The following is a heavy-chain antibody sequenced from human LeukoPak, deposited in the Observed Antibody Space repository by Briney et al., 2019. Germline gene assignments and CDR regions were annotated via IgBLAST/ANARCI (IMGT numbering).Heavy chain of an antibody. J-gene: IGHJ4*02. CDR3: AREDFDRDGRGFVDY. CDR2: ISSVHT. Sequence: GGSLRLSCAASGFTFSDYYMSWIRQAPGKGLEWISYISSVHTNYADSVRGRFTISRDKAKNSLYLQMSSLRVEDTAVYYCAREDFDRDGRGFVDYWGQGTLVTVSS. D-gene: IGHD3-10*01. CDR1: GFTFSDYY. V-gene: IGHV3-11*05.